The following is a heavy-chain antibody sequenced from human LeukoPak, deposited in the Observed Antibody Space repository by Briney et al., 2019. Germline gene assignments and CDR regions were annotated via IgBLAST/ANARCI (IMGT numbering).Heavy chain of an antibody. CDR3: ARDSYDFWSGHHFDY. J-gene: IGHJ4*02. CDR1: GGSISSYY. CDR2: IYTSGST. Sequence: SETLSLTCTVSGGSISSYYWSWIRQPAGKGLGWIGRIYTSGSTNYNPSLKSRVTMSVDTSKNQFSLKLSSVTAAATAVYYCARDSYDFWSGHHFDYWGQGTLVTVSS. V-gene: IGHV4-4*07. D-gene: IGHD3-3*01.